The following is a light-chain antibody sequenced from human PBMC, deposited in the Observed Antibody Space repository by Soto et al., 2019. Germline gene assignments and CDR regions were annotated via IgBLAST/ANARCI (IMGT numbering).Light chain of an antibody. Sequence: DIQMTQSPSTLSASVGDRVTITCRASHSINNWLAWYQQKPGKAPESLIYAASTLHSGVPSKFSGSGSGTDFTLTISSLQPEDFATYYCLQYNIYPRTFGQGTKVDNK. CDR1: HSINNW. V-gene: IGKV1-5*01. CDR2: AAS. J-gene: IGKJ1*01. CDR3: LQYNIYPRT.